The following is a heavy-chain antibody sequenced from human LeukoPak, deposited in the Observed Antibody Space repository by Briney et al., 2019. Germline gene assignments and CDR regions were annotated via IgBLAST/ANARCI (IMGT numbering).Heavy chain of an antibody. CDR2: ISGSGGST. D-gene: IGHD5-18*01. V-gene: IGHV3-23*01. CDR1: GFTFSSYG. CDR3: ARTTEGGYTYGYFYYYYMDV. Sequence: GGSLRLSCAASGFTFSSYGMSWVRQAPGKGLEWVSAISGSGGSTYYADSVKGRFTISRDNSKNTLYLQMNSLRAEDTAVYYCARTTEGGYTYGYFYYYYMDVWGKGTTVTISS. J-gene: IGHJ6*03.